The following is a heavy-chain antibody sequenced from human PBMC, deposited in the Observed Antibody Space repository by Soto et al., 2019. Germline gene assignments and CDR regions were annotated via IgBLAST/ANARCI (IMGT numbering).Heavy chain of an antibody. CDR1: GYTLTELS. Sequence: GASVKVSCKVSGYTLTELSMHWVRQAPGKGLEWMGGFDPEDGETIYAQKFQGRVTMTEDTSTDTAYMELSSLRSDDTAVYYCARVLPTYSSIDVDYYWGQGTLVTVSS. D-gene: IGHD6-13*01. J-gene: IGHJ4*02. CDR2: FDPEDGET. CDR3: ARVLPTYSSIDVDYY. V-gene: IGHV1-24*01.